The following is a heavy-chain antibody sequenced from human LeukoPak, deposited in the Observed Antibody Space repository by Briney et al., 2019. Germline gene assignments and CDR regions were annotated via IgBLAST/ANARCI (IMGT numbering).Heavy chain of an antibody. Sequence: GGSLRLSCAASGLTSGNYWMTWVRQAPGKGLEWVANIKQDGSEKYYVDSVKGRSTISRDNAKNSLYLQMNSLRAEDTAVYFCARVPPFYCSTTICPGYAFDMWGQGTMVTVSP. CDR1: GLTSGNYW. V-gene: IGHV3-7*01. CDR3: ARVPPFYCSTTICPGYAFDM. CDR2: IKQDGSEK. J-gene: IGHJ3*02. D-gene: IGHD2-2*01.